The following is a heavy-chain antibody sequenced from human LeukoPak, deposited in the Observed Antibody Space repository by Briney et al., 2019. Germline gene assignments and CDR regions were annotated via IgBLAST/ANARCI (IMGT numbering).Heavy chain of an antibody. D-gene: IGHD3-10*01. Sequence: SETLSLTCTVSIGSISSNNYYWGWIRQPPGKGLEWIGSIYYSGSTYYNPSLKSRVTISVDTSKNQFSLKLSSVTAADTAVYYCARESNYYGSGTGWFDPWGQGTLVTVSS. CDR3: ARESNYYGSGTGWFDP. CDR1: IGSISSNNYY. J-gene: IGHJ5*02. CDR2: IYYSGST. V-gene: IGHV4-39*07.